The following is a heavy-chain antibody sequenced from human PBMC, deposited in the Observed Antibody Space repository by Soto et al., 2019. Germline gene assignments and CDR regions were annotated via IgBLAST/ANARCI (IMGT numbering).Heavy chain of an antibody. Sequence: EVQLVESGGGLVEPGGSLRLSCAASGFDFYYYNMNWVRQAPGRGLEWVSSISGTGIDIHFADSVKGRFVISRDNAKTSLYLQMNSLRPEDTAVYYCARERVVNYTYYYFDYWGHGTLVTVSS. J-gene: IGHJ4*01. CDR3: ARERVVNYTYYYFDY. CDR2: ISGTGIDI. CDR1: GFDFYYYN. D-gene: IGHD3-16*02. V-gene: IGHV3-21*01.